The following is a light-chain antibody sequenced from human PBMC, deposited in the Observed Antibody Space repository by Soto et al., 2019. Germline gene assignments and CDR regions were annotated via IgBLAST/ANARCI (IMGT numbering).Light chain of an antibody. CDR1: QSISSW. V-gene: IGKV1-5*01. CDR2: DAS. CDR3: QQYISYSHT. J-gene: IGKJ1*01. Sequence: DIQMTQSPSTLSASVGDRVTITCRASQSISSWLAWYQQKPGKAPKLLIYDASSLESGVPSRFSGSGSGTEFTLTISSLQPDDFATYYCQQYISYSHTFGQGTKVDIK.